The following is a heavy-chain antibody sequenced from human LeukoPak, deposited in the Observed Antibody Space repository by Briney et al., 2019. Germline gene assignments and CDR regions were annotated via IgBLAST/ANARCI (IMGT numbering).Heavy chain of an antibody. CDR2: ISGSGGST. Sequence: PGGSLRLSCAASGFTFSSYAMSWVRQAPGKGLEWVSAISGSGGSTYYADSVKGRFTISRDNSKNTLYLQVNSLRAEDTAVYYCARGSGRSYYFDYWGQGTLVTVSS. V-gene: IGHV3-23*01. CDR3: ARGSGRSYYFDY. J-gene: IGHJ4*02. D-gene: IGHD3-10*01. CDR1: GFTFSSYA.